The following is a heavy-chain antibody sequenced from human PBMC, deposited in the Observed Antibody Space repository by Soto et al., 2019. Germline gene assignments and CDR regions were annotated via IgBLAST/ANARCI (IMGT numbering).Heavy chain of an antibody. Sequence: GGSLRLSCAASGFTFSSYAMHWVRQAPGKGLEWVAVISYDGSNKYYADSVKGRFTISRDNSKNTLYLQMNSLRAEDTAVYYCERGSKLIVVVHPLDYWGQGTLVTVYS. D-gene: IGHD3-22*01. J-gene: IGHJ4*02. CDR3: ERGSKLIVVVHPLDY. CDR1: GFTFSSYA. V-gene: IGHV3-30-3*01. CDR2: ISYDGSNK.